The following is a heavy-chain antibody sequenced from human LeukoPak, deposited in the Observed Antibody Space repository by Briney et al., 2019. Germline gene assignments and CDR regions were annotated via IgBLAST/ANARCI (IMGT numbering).Heavy chain of an antibody. J-gene: IGHJ4*02. Sequence: ASVKVSCKTSGYSFTCHYIHWVRQAPGQGLQWVGWVNANNGATHCAQKLQDRVTMTRYTSISTAYMELSRLTSDDTAVYYCARDQNYYDTNTYYGIDCWGQGTLVTVSS. D-gene: IGHD3-22*01. CDR1: GYSFTCHY. CDR3: ARDQNYYDTNTYYGIDC. V-gene: IGHV1-2*02. CDR2: VNANNGAT.